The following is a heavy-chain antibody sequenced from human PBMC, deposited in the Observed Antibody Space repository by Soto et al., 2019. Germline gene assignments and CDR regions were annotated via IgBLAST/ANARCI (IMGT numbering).Heavy chain of an antibody. V-gene: IGHV3-30*04. CDR1: GFSLRSYA. Sequence: SGGSLRLSCAASGFSLRSYAMHWVRQAPGKGLEWVAVISYEGSNQYYADSVKGRFTLTRDNSKKTVDLQMNSLRVDDTAVYYCARSPSYYGIDVWGQGTTVTVSS. CDR3: ARSPSYYGIDV. J-gene: IGHJ6*02. CDR2: ISYEGSNQ.